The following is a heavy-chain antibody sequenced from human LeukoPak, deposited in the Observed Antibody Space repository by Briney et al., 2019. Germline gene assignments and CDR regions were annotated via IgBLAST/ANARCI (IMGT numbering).Heavy chain of an antibody. V-gene: IGHV3-72*01. Sequence: GRSLRLSCAASGFTFSDHYMDWVRQAPGKGLEWVGRTRNRADSYTTIYAASVKGRFTISRDDSKNSLYLQMNSLKTEDTAVYYCTRRIAGVTNIDALDIWGPGTMVTVSS. J-gene: IGHJ3*02. CDR3: TRRIAGVTNIDALDI. D-gene: IGHD3-10*01. CDR2: TRNRADSYTT. CDR1: GFTFSDHY.